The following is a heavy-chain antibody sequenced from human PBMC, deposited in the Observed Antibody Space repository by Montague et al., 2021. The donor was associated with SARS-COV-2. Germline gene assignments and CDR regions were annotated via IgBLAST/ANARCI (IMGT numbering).Heavy chain of an antibody. V-gene: IGHV3-7*01. CDR1: GFTFSSYW. D-gene: IGHD3-10*01. Sequence: YLRLSCAASGFTFSSYWMSWVRQAPGKGLEWVANIKQDGSEKYYVDSVKGRFTISRDNAKNSLYLQMNSLRAEDTAVYYCARDSYGSGNYYYYYGMDVWGQGTTVTVSS. CDR2: IKQDGSEK. CDR3: ARDSYGSGNYYYYYGMDV. J-gene: IGHJ6*02.